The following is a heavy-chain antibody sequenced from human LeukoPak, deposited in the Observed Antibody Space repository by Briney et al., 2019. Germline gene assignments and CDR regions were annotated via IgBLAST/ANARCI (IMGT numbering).Heavy chain of an antibody. CDR3: AKDGYGSGSFHYYFDY. V-gene: IGHV3-30*18. Sequence: PGGSLRLSCAASGFTFSSYGMHWVRQAPGKGLEWVAVISYDGSNKYYADSVKGRFTISRDNSKNTLYLQMNSLRAEDTAVYYRAKDGYGSGSFHYYFDYWGQGTLVTVSS. J-gene: IGHJ4*02. CDR2: ISYDGSNK. D-gene: IGHD3-10*01. CDR1: GFTFSSYG.